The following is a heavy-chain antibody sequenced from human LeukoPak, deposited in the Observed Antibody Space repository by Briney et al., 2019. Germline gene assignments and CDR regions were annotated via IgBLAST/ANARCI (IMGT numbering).Heavy chain of an antibody. Sequence: SETLSLTCTVSGGSISTSSYFWGWIRQPPGKGLEWIGSIYYSGITFYNPSLKSRLTISVDTSKNQFSLKLSSVTAADTAVYYCARARGGSYYDAFDIWGQGTMVTVSS. V-gene: IGHV4-39*07. J-gene: IGHJ3*02. CDR1: GGSISTSSYF. D-gene: IGHD1-26*01. CDR3: ARARGGSYYDAFDI. CDR2: IYYSGIT.